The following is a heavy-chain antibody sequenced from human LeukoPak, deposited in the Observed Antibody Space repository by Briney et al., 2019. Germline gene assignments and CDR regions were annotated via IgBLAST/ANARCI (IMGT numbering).Heavy chain of an antibody. CDR2: IIPIFGTA. Sequence: ASVKVSCKASGGTFSSYAISWVRQAPGQGLEWMGGIIPIFGTANYAQKFQGRVTITTDESTSTAYMELSSLRSEDTAVYYRARNIGEYSSSPGAFDIWGQGTMVTVSS. J-gene: IGHJ3*02. D-gene: IGHD6-6*01. CDR1: GGTFSSYA. V-gene: IGHV1-69*05. CDR3: ARNIGEYSSSPGAFDI.